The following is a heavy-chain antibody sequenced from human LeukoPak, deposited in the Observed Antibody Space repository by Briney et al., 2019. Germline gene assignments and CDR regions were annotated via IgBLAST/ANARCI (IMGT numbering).Heavy chain of an antibody. CDR2: ISSSSSYI. D-gene: IGHD3-3*01. CDR3: ARDLVFGTVAYFDY. J-gene: IGHJ4*02. CDR1: GFTFSSYH. Sequence: GGSLRLSCEVSGFTFSSYHMNWVRQAPGKGLEWVSSISSSSSYIYYADSVKGRFTISRDNAKNSLYRQMNSLRAEDAAVYYCARDLVFGTVAYFDYWGQGTLVTVSS. V-gene: IGHV3-21*01.